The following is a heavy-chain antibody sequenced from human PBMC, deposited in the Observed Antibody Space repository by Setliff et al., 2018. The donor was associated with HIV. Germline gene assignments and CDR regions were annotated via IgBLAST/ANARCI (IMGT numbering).Heavy chain of an antibody. D-gene: IGHD3-9*01. J-gene: IGHJ4*02. CDR3: ARARGILTGYLYFDS. CDR2: VFHSGST. V-gene: IGHV4-38-2*01. Sequence: ETLSLTCAVSGYSISSGYYWGWIRQPPGKGLEWIGSVFHSGSTYYNPSLKSRVTMSVDTSKNQFSLKLSSVTAADTAVYYCARARGILTGYLYFDSWGQGALVTVSS. CDR1: GYSISSGYY.